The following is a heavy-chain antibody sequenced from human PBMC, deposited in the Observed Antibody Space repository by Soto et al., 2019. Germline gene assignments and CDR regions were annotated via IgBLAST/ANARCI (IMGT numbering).Heavy chain of an antibody. CDR1: GFTFSSYA. J-gene: IGHJ6*02. V-gene: IGHV3-23*01. CDR3: AKHAASYYYGMDV. Sequence: PGGSLRLSCAASGFTFSSYAMSWVRQAPGKGLEWVSGISGSGGSTYYADSAKGRLTISRDNSKNTLYVQMNSLRAEDTAAYYCAKHAASYYYGMDVWGQGTTVTVSS. D-gene: IGHD6-13*01. CDR2: ISGSGGST.